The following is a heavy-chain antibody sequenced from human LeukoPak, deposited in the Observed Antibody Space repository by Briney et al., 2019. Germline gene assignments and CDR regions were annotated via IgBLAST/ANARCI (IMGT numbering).Heavy chain of an antibody. CDR3: AREPYYDFWSGYGAFDI. V-gene: IGHV3-30*04. J-gene: IGHJ3*02. CDR2: ISYDGSNK. Sequence: GGSLRLSCAASGFTFSSYAMHWVRQAPGKGLEWVAVISYDGSNKYYADSVKGRFTISRDNSKNTLYLQMNSLRAEDTAVYYCAREPYYDFWSGYGAFDIWGQGTMVTVSS. D-gene: IGHD3-3*01. CDR1: GFTFSSYA.